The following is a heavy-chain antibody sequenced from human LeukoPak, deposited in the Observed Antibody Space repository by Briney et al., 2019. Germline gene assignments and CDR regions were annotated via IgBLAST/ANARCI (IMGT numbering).Heavy chain of an antibody. Sequence: GASVRGSCKASGYTFTGYYMHWVQQAPGQGLEWTGIINPSGGSTSYAQKFQGRVTMTRDTSTSTVYMELSSLRPEDTAVYYCASPATVDFWSGYYAFDIWGQGTMVTVSS. CDR3: ASPATVDFWSGYYAFDI. D-gene: IGHD3-3*01. CDR2: INPSGGST. J-gene: IGHJ3*02. V-gene: IGHV1-46*01. CDR1: GYTFTGYY.